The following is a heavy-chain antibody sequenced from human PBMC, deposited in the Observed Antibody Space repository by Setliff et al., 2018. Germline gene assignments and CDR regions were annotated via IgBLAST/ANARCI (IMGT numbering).Heavy chain of an antibody. CDR2: INVGNGNT. Sequence: ASVKVSCKASGYTLTNYPIHWLRQAPGQRPEWMGWINVGNGNTKYSQKFQGRVTITRDTSASTAYMELSSLRSEDTAVYYCARDKGYDSSGYYFYYYYYMDVWGKGTTVTVSS. V-gene: IGHV1-3*01. CDR1: GYTLTNYP. J-gene: IGHJ6*03. D-gene: IGHD3-22*01. CDR3: ARDKGYDSSGYYFYYYYYMDV.